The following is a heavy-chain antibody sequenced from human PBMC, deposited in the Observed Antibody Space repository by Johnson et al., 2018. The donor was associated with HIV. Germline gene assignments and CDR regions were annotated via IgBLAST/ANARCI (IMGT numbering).Heavy chain of an antibody. J-gene: IGHJ3*02. V-gene: IGHV3-15*01. CDR2: IKSKTDGGTT. Sequence: MLLVESGGGLVKPGGSLRLSCAASGFTFSNAWMSWVRQAPGKGLEWVGRIKSKTDGGTTDYAAPVQGRFTISSDNSKNTLHLQMNSLRVDDTAVYYCAKGASGSQRRGAFEIWGQGTMVTVSS. D-gene: IGHD1-26*01. CDR1: GFTFSNAW. CDR3: AKGASGSQRRGAFEI.